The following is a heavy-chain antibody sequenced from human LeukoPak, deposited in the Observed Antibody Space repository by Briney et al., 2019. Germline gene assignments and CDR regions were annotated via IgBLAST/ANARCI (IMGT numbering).Heavy chain of an antibody. CDR1: GFTFSSYA. CDR3: AKGRYVAAAAIDY. D-gene: IGHD6-13*01. V-gene: IGHV3-23*01. J-gene: IGHJ4*02. Sequence: GGSLRLSRAASGFTFSSYAMSWVRQAPGKGLEWVSAISGSGGSTYYAGSVKGRFTISRDNSKNTLYLQMNSLRAEDTAVYYCAKGRYVAAAAIDYWGQGTLVTVSS. CDR2: ISGSGGST.